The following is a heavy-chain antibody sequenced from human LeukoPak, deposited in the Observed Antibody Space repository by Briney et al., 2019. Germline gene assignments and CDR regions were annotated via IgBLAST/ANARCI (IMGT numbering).Heavy chain of an antibody. CDR1: GYTFTNYL. CDR3: VREESGGYFDY. V-gene: IGHV1-46*01. D-gene: IGHD2-8*02. J-gene: IGHJ4*02. CDR2: IIPGGGSS. Sequence: AAVKVSCKASGYTFTNYLLHWVRQAPGQGLEWVGRIIPGGGSSNYAQKFRDRVTMTRDTSTSTVYMELSSLRSEDTAVYHCVREESGGYFDYWGLGTLVTVPS.